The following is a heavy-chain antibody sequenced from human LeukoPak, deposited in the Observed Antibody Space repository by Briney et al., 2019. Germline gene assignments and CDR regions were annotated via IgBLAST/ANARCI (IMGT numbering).Heavy chain of an antibody. CDR3: AREGDYDILTGYYFIDS. V-gene: IGHV4-4*02. Sequence: SGTLSLTCAVSGGSISSGNWWSWVRQPQGKGLEWIGEIYHSGNTNYNPSLKSRVTISVDWSKNHFSLKLSSVAAADTAVYYCAREGDYDILTGYYFIDSWGQGTLVTVSS. D-gene: IGHD3-9*01. CDR2: IYHSGNT. J-gene: IGHJ4*02. CDR1: GGSISSGNW.